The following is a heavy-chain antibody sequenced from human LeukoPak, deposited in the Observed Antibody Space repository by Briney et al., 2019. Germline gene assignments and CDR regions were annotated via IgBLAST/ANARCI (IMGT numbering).Heavy chain of an antibody. CDR2: INPNSGGR. D-gene: IGHD2-2*01. J-gene: IGHJ5*02. CDR3: ARGFQLPHPLEDWLDP. CDR1: GYTFTGYY. V-gene: IGHV1-2*02. Sequence: ASVKVSCKASGYTFTGYYIHWVRQAPGQGLEWMAWINPNSGGRNCAQKFQGRLTVTRDTSISTSYMELSRLTSDDTAVYFCARGFQLPHPLEDWLDPWGQGTLVTVSS.